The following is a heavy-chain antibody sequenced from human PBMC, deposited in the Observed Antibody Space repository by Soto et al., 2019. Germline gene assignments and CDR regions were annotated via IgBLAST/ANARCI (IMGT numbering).Heavy chain of an antibody. J-gene: IGHJ4*02. CDR1: GYTLTELS. CDR3: ATDYLVHPSGWFDY. CDR2: FDPEDGET. D-gene: IGHD6-25*01. V-gene: IGHV1-24*01. Sequence: GASVKVSCKVSGYTLTELSMRWVRQAPGKGLEWMGGFDPEDGETIYAQKFQGRVTMTEDTSTDTAYMELSSLRSEDTAVYYCATDYLVHPSGWFDYWGQGTLVTVSS.